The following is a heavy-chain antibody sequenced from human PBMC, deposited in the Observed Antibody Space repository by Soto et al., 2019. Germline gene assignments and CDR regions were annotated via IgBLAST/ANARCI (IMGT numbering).Heavy chain of an antibody. V-gene: IGHV3-21*01. Sequence: GGSLRLSCAASGVSLSSYSMNWVRQAPGNGLEWVSSISTNSNYIYYADSVKGRFTISRDNAKNSLYLQMNSLRAEDTAVYYCARVGCSGGSCRTMFDYWGHGILVTVSS. CDR1: GVSLSSYS. J-gene: IGHJ4*01. CDR3: ARVGCSGGSCRTMFDY. CDR2: ISTNSNYI. D-gene: IGHD2-15*01.